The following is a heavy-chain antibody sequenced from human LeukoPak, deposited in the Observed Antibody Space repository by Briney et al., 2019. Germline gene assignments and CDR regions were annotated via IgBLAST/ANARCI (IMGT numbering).Heavy chain of an antibody. CDR1: GFTFSSYA. V-gene: IGHV3-30-3*01. D-gene: IGHD6-13*01. CDR2: ISYDGSNK. CDR3: ARDEDFSGYSSSWLDY. J-gene: IGHJ4*02. Sequence: TGGSLRLSCAASGFTFSSYAMHWVRQAPGKGLEWVAVISYDGSNKYYADSVKGRFTISRDNSKNTLYLQMNSLRAEDTAVYYCARDEDFSGYSSSWLDYWGQGTLVTVSS.